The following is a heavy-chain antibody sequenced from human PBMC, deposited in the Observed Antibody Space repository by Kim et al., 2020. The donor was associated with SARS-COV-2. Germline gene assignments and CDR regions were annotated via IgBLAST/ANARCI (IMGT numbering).Heavy chain of an antibody. V-gene: IGHV1-69*13. Sequence: SVKVSCKASGGTFSSYAISWVRQAPGQGLEWMGGIIPIFGTANYAQKFQGRVTITADASTSTAYMELRSLRSEDTAVYYCASGVGEGSCSSTSCYIAGGYYYGMDIWCQGTTVTVSS. J-gene: IGHJ6*02. CDR2: IIPIFGTA. CDR3: ASGVGEGSCSSTSCYIAGGYYYGMDI. CDR1: GGTFSSYA. D-gene: IGHD2-2*02.